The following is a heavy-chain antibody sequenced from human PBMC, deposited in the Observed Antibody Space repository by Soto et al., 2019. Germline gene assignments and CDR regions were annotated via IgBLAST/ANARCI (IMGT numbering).Heavy chain of an antibody. J-gene: IGHJ4*02. D-gene: IGHD6-19*01. V-gene: IGHV3-23*01. CDR1: GFTFSTYA. Sequence: PGGSLRLSCAASGFTFSTYAMSWVRQAPGKGLEWVSAISGSGGSTYYADSVKGRFTISRDNSKNTLYLQMNSLRAEDTAIYYCAKGGYSSGWYSFDSWGQGTLVTVSS. CDR2: ISGSGGST. CDR3: AKGGYSSGWYSFDS.